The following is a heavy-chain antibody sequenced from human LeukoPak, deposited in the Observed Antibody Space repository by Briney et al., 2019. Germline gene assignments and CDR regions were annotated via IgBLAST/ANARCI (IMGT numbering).Heavy chain of an antibody. CDR3: ARVPTLGYCSGGSCYSSSWFDP. CDR2: INPSGGST. V-gene: IGHV1-46*01. Sequence: GASVKVSCKASGYTFTGYYMHWVRQAPGQGLEWMGIINPSGGSTSYAQRFQGRVTMTRDMSTSTVYMELSSLRSEDTAVYYCARVPTLGYCSGGSCYSSSWFDPWGQGTLVTVSS. CDR1: GYTFTGYY. J-gene: IGHJ5*02. D-gene: IGHD2-15*01.